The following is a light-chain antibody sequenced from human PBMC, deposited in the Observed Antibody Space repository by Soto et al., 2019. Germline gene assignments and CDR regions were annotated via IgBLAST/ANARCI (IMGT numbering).Light chain of an antibody. CDR2: AAS. Sequence: DIQATRSPSFLCASVRDRVTITCLASQGISSYLAWYQQKPGKAPKLLIYAASTLQSGVPLRFSGSGSGTSFTLTISSLQPEDFATYYCQQLLSYPITFAQVRRLAI. V-gene: IGKV1-9*01. J-gene: IGKJ5*01. CDR1: QGISSY. CDR3: QQLLSYPIT.